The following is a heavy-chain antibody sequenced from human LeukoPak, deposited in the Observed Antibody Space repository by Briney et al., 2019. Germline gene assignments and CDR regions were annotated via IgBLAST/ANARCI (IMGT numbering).Heavy chain of an antibody. V-gene: IGHV1-8*03. CDR3: ARLIYSSSWSRFDP. CDR2: MNPNSGNT. D-gene: IGHD6-13*01. Sequence: GASVKVSCKASGYTFTSYDINWVRQATVQGLEWMGWMNPNSGNTGYAQKFQGRVTITRNTSISTAYMELSSLRSEDTAVYYCARLIYSSSWSRFDPWGQGTLVTVSS. J-gene: IGHJ5*02. CDR1: GYTFTSYD.